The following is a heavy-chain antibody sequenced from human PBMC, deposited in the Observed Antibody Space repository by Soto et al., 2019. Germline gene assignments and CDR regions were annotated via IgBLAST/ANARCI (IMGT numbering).Heavy chain of an antibody. J-gene: IGHJ4*02. D-gene: IGHD3-22*01. V-gene: IGHV1-58*01. CDR3: AADATVYYYDSSGYYNY. Sequence: QMQLVQSGPEVKKPGTSVKVSCKASGFTFTSSAVQWVRQARGQRLEWIGWIVVGSGNTNYAQKFQERVTITRDMSXSXXYMELSSLRSEDTAVYYCAADATVYYYDSSGYYNYWGQGTLVTVSS. CDR2: IVVGSGNT. CDR1: GFTFTSSA.